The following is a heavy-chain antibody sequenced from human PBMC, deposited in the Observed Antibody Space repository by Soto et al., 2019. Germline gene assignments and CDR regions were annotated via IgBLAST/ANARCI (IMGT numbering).Heavy chain of an antibody. Sequence: PGGSLRLSCAASGFTFSNYAMTWVRQAPGKGLEWVSGLNGSGGSTSSAASVKGRFAISRDNSKNTLYLQMNSLRDGDTAVYDCARGFPAGKGSPPDYWGQGTLVTVSS. J-gene: IGHJ4*02. V-gene: IGHV3-23*01. CDR3: ARGFPAGKGSPPDY. CDR1: GFTFSNYA. CDR2: LNGSGGST. D-gene: IGHD3-10*01.